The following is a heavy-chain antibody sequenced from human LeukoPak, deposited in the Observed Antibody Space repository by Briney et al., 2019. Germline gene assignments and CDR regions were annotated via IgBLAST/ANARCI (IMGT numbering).Heavy chain of an antibody. CDR1: AFSFSTYW. CDR3: AREGLPYSGDH. Sequence: PGGSLRLSCAASAFSFSTYWMRWARQTPGKGLEWVANIKGDGSEINYVDSVRGRFTISRDNAKNSLSLQMNSLTADDTGVYYCAREGLPYSGDHWGQGTLVTVSS. J-gene: IGHJ4*02. V-gene: IGHV3-7*01. CDR2: IKGDGSEI. D-gene: IGHD4-11*01.